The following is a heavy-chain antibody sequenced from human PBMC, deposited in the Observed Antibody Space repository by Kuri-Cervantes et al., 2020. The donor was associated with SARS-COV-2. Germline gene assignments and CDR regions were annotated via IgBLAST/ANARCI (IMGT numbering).Heavy chain of an antibody. CDR3: ARHPYNPFPIEY. CDR1: GGSISSYY. V-gene: IGHV4-4*07. CDR2: IYTSGST. J-gene: IGHJ4*02. Sequence: ESLKISCTVSGGSISSYYWSWIRQPVGKGLEWIGRIYTSGSTNYNPSLKSRVTMSVDTSKNQFSLKLSSVTAADTAVYYCARHPYNPFPIEYWGQGTQVTVSS. D-gene: IGHD1-14*01.